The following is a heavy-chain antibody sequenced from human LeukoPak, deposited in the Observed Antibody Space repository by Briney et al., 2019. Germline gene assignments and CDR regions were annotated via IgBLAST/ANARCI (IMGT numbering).Heavy chain of an antibody. CDR2: INPNSGGS. CDR3: ARVRYYDSSGYPAFDY. CDR1: GYTFSGYN. V-gene: IGHV1-2*02. D-gene: IGHD3-22*01. J-gene: IGHJ4*02. Sequence: ASVKVSCKASGYTFSGYNMHWVRQAPGQGLEWMGWINPNSGGSNYAQSFQGRVTMTRDTSISTAHMELSRLRSDDTAVYYCARVRYYDSSGYPAFDYWGQGTLVTVSS.